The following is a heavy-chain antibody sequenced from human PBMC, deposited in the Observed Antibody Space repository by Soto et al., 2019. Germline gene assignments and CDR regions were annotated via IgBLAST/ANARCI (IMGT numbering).Heavy chain of an antibody. D-gene: IGHD6-19*01. V-gene: IGHV3-53*02. CDR1: GFIVSASY. Sequence: DVQLVETGGGLIQPGGSLRLSCAATGFIVSASYMSWVRQAPGKGLEWVSVIYSDGRTYYADSVKGRFTISRDNSKNTLYLQMNSLSAEDTAVYYCARCGGWYGQCCFVCWGQGTLVTVSS. J-gene: IGHJ4*02. CDR2: IYSDGRT. CDR3: ARCGGWYGQCCFVC.